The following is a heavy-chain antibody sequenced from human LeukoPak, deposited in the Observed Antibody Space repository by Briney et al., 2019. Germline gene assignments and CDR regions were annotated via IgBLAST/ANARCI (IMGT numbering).Heavy chain of an antibody. CDR3: ARDKHSSSWYPEGAFDI. J-gene: IGHJ3*02. CDR2: ISGSGGST. Sequence: AGGSLRLSCAASGFTFSSYAMSWVRQAPGKGLEWVSAISGSGGSTYYADSVKGRFTISRDNAKNSLYLQMNSLRAEDTAVYYCARDKHSSSWYPEGAFDIWGQGTMVTVSS. CDR1: GFTFSSYA. D-gene: IGHD6-13*01. V-gene: IGHV3-23*01.